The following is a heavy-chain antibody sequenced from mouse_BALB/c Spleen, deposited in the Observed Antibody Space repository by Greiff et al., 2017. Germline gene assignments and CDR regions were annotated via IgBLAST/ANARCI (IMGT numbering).Heavy chain of an antibody. D-gene: IGHD2-1*01. CDR1: GYTFTSYW. V-gene: IGHV1-69*02. J-gene: IGHJ4*01. Sequence: QVQLKQPGAELVRPGASVQLSCKASGYTFTSYWKNWVKQRPGQGLEWIGNIYPSDSYTNYNQKFKAKATLTVDKSSTTAYMQLSSPTSEDSAVYYCTRRGNYVCYTMYYWGQGTSVTVSP. CDR3: TRRGNYVCYTMYY. CDR2: IYPSDSYT.